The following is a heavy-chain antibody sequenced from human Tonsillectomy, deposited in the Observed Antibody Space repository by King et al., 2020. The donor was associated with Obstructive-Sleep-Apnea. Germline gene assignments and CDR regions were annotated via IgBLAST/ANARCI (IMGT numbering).Heavy chain of an antibody. Sequence: VQLVESGADVKKPGASVRVSCKASGYTITNYGLSWVRQAPGHGLEWMGWISAHAGTTSYAQRFQARVTMTTDTSTSTAYTELRSLRSDDTAVYYCASRNDISTAGPFDYWGQGTLVTVSS. CDR3: ASRNDISTAGPFDY. CDR1: GYTITNYG. D-gene: IGHD6-13*01. CDR2: ISAHAGTT. V-gene: IGHV1-18*01. J-gene: IGHJ4*02.